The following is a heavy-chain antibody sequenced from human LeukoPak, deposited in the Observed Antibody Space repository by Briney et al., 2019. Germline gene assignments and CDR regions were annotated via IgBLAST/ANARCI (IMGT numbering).Heavy chain of an antibody. Sequence: ASVKVSCKASGYTFTSYAMHWVRQAPGQRLEWMGWSNAGNGNTKYSQEFQGRVTITRDTSASTAYMELSSLRSEDTAVYYCATARKGRDYFDYWGQGTLVTVSS. V-gene: IGHV1-3*02. CDR3: ATARKGRDYFDY. CDR2: SNAGNGNT. CDR1: GYTFTSYA. J-gene: IGHJ4*02.